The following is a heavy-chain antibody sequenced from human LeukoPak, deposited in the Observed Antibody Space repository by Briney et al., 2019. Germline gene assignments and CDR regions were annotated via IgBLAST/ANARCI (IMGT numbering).Heavy chain of an antibody. J-gene: IGHJ4*02. Sequence: PGGSLRLSCAASGFTFKSFVMGWVRQAPGRGLEWVSYISKRSGHIYHTDSVEGRFTTSRDNANDSVYLQMNNLRVEDTAIYFCARFDGGFDFWGQGTLVTVSS. CDR1: GFTFKSFV. V-gene: IGHV3-21*05. D-gene: IGHD3-9*01. CDR2: ISKRSGHI. CDR3: ARFDGGFDF.